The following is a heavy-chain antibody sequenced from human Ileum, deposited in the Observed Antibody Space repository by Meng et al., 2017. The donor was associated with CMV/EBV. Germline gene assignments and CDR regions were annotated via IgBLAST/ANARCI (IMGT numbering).Heavy chain of an antibody. CDR3: ARGLTGRYPFDY. CDR2: FYSGGST. D-gene: IGHD1-14*01. CDR1: GASISHYC. V-gene: IGHV4-59*01. Sequence: SETLSLTYSVSGASISHYCYNWIRQPPGKGLEWIGYFYSGGSTNYNPSLKSRVTISVDTSKNQFSLTLSSVTAADTAVYYCARGLTGRYPFDYWGQGTLVTVSS. J-gene: IGHJ4*02.